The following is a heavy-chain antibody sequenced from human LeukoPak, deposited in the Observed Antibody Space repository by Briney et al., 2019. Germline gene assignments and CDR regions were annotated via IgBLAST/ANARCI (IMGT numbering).Heavy chain of an antibody. Sequence: GGSLRLSCAASGFTFSSYEMNWVRQAPGKGLEWVSYISSSGSTIYYADSVKGRFTISRDNAKNSLYLQMNSLRAEDTSVYYCARDTNGDGWFDPWGQRTLVAVSS. D-gene: IGHD4-17*01. J-gene: IGHJ5*02. CDR1: GFTFSSYE. CDR3: ARDTNGDGWFDP. CDR2: ISSSGSTI. V-gene: IGHV3-48*03.